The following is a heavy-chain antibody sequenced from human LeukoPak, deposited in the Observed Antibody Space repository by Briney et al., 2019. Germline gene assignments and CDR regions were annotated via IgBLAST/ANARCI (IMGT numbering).Heavy chain of an antibody. D-gene: IGHD2-2*01. CDR1: GFTFSSYG. Sequence: GRSLRLSCAASGFTFSSYGMHWVRQAPGKGLEWVAVTWYDGSNKYYADSVKGRFTISRDNSKNTLYLQMNSLRAEDTAVYYCAKEGVGSGIVVVPAAIHGYYFDYWGQGTLVTVSS. CDR3: AKEGVGSGIVVVPAAIHGYYFDY. CDR2: TWYDGSNK. V-gene: IGHV3-33*06. J-gene: IGHJ4*02.